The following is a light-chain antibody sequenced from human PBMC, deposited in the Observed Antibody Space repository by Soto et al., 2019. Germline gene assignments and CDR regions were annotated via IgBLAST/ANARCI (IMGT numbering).Light chain of an antibody. CDR1: SSNIGAGYD. Sequence: QSALTQPPSVSGAPGQRVTISCTGSSSNIGAGYDVHWYQQLPGTAPKLLIYGNNNRPSGVPDRFSGSKSGTSASLAITGLQAEDEADYYCQSYDNSLSGDWVFGGGTKLTVL. CDR3: QSYDNSLSGDWV. J-gene: IGLJ3*02. CDR2: GNN. V-gene: IGLV1-40*01.